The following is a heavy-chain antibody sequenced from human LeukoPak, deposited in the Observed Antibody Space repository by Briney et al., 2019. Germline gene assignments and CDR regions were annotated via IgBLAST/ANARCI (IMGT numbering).Heavy chain of an antibody. CDR3: ARGGIAVAGIDFRWFDP. CDR1: GFTYDDYA. CDR2: ISYDGSNK. V-gene: IGHV3-30*04. J-gene: IGHJ5*02. Sequence: GRSLRLSCAASGFTYDDYAMHWVRQAPGKGLEWVAVISYDGSNKYYADSVKGRFTISRDNSKNTLYLQMNSLRVEDTAVYYCARGGIAVAGIDFRWFDPWGQGTLVTVSS. D-gene: IGHD6-19*01.